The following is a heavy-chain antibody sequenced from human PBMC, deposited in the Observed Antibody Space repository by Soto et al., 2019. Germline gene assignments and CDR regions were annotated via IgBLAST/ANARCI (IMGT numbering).Heavy chain of an antibody. D-gene: IGHD4-17*01. V-gene: IGHV5-51*01. CDR2: IYPGDSDS. CDR3: ARHGFYGDFASNYFDP. CDR1: GYNFATYW. J-gene: IGHJ5*02. Sequence: LGESLKISCEGFGYNFATYWIAWVRQMPGKGLEYMGIIYPGDSDSRYSPSFQGQVTFSADKSISTAYLQWSGLKASDTAMYYCARHGFYGDFASNYFDPWGQGTLVTVSS.